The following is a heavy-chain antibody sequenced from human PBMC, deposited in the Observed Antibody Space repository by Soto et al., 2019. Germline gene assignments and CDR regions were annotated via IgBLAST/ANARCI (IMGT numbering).Heavy chain of an antibody. CDR1: GFNFSSYV. CDR3: ARDGQWLPRDGLRSSYYFDY. V-gene: IGHV3-33*01. D-gene: IGHD6-19*01. J-gene: IGHJ4*02. Sequence: ESGGGVVQPGRSLRLSCAASGFNFSSYVMHWVRQAPGKGLEWVAVIWYDGGNKYYADSVKGRFTISRDNSKNTLYLQMTSLRAEDTAVYYCARDGQWLPRDGLRSSYYFDYWGQGTLATVSS. CDR2: IWYDGGNK.